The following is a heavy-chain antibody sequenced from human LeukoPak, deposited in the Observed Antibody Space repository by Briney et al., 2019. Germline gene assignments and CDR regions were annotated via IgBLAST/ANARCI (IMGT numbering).Heavy chain of an antibody. Sequence: GASVKVSCKASGYTFTSYDISWVRQAPGQGLEWTGWISAYNGNTNYAQKLQGRVTMTTDTSTSTAYMELRSLRSDDTAVYYCARDWHYDSSGYYYGLSDYYYGMDVWGQGTTVTVSS. CDR3: ARDWHYDSSGYYYGLSDYYYGMDV. CDR2: ISAYNGNT. V-gene: IGHV1-18*01. J-gene: IGHJ6*02. D-gene: IGHD3-22*01. CDR1: GYTFTSYD.